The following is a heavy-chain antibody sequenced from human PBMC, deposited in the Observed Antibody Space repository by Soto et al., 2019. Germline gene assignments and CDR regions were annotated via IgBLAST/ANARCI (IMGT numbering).Heavy chain of an antibody. CDR1: GGSISSYY. CDR3: ARDLGDGYHFDY. D-gene: IGHD5-12*01. CDR2: IYYTGST. V-gene: IGHV4-59*01. J-gene: IGHJ4*02. Sequence: QVQLQESGPGLVKPSETLSLTCTVSGGSISSYYWGWIRQPPGKGLEFIGYIYYTGSTNYKPSFKSRVTISVDTPKNQFSLKLSSVTAADTAVYYCARDLGDGYHFDYWGQGTLVTVSS.